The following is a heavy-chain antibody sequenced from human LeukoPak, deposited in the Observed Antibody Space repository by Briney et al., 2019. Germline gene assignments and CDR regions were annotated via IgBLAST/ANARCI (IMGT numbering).Heavy chain of an antibody. V-gene: IGHV1-3*01. J-gene: IGHJ6*02. CDR2: INAGNGNT. CDR1: GYTFTSYA. D-gene: IGHD3-10*01. CDR3: ARDDYYGSGSYYPLGYNGMDV. Sequence: GASVKVSCKASGYTFTSYAMHWVRQAPGQRLEWMGWINAGNGNTKYSQKFQGRVTITRDTSASTAYMELSSLRSEDTAVHYCARDDYYGSGSYYPLGYNGMDVWGQGTTVTVSS.